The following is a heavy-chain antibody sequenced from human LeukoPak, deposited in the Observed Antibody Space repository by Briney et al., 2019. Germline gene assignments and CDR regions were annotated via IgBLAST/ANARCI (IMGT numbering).Heavy chain of an antibody. J-gene: IGHJ3*02. CDR1: GYCFTSYW. Sequence: GESLKICCKGSGYCFTSYWIGWVRQMPGKGLEWMGIIYPGDSDTRYSPSFQGQVTISANKSISTAYLQWSSLKAWDTAMYYSTRTSAAAAGAFDIWGQGTMVTVSS. V-gene: IGHV5-51*01. CDR3: TRTSAAAAGAFDI. CDR2: IYPGDSDT. D-gene: IGHD6-13*01.